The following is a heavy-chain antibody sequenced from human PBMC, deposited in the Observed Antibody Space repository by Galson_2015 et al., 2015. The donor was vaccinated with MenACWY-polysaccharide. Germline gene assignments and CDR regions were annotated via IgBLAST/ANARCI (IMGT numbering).Heavy chain of an antibody. D-gene: IGHD1-26*01. CDR2: INHSGST. J-gene: IGHJ4*02. CDR3: ASHIVGATTGLDY. Sequence: LTCTVYGGSFSGYYWSWIRQPPGTGLEWIGEINHSGSTNYNPSLKSRATISVDKSKNQFSLKLSSVTAADTAVYYCASHIVGATTGLDYWGQGTLVTVSS. CDR1: GGSFSGYY. V-gene: IGHV4-34*01.